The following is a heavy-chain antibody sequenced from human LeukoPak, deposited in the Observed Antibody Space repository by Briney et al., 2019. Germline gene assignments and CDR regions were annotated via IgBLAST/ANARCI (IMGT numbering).Heavy chain of an antibody. CDR2: INHSGST. CDR1: GGSFSGYY. V-gene: IGHV4-34*01. CDR3: ARLYIGGYSRSTNYNWFDP. J-gene: IGHJ5*02. Sequence: SETLSLTCAVYGGSFSGYYWSWIRQPPGKGLPWMGEINHSGSTNYNPSIKSRVTISVDTSKTQFSLNLTSVPAADTAVYYCARLYIGGYSRSTNYNWFDPWGQGTLVTVSS. D-gene: IGHD6-13*01.